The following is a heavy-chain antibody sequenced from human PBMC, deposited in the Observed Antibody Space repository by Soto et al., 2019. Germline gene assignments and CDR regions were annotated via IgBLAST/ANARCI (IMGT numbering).Heavy chain of an antibody. CDR2: IFSNDEK. D-gene: IGHD5-12*01. CDR3: ARTTITSFLFDS. Sequence: SGTTRVNPPETLTLTCTVSWFSLTHLRMGVSWIRQPPGKALEWLAHIFSNDEKSYSTSLESRLTISKDTSKSQVVLTMTNMDPVDTATYYCARTTITSFLFDSWGQGTLVTGS. V-gene: IGHV2-26*01. J-gene: IGHJ4*02. CDR1: WFSLTHLRMG.